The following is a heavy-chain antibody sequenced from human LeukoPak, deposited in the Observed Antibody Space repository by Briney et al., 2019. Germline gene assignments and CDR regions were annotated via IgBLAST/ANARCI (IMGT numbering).Heavy chain of an antibody. CDR3: VRESRRYQLPGLNDYYYMDV. CDR2: IKQDGSEK. Sequence: GGTLRLSCAASGFNFRSYGMTWVRQAPGKGLEWVANIKQDGSEKYYVDSVKGRFTISRDIAKNSLYLQMNSLRAEDTAVYYCVRESRRYQLPGLNDYYYMDVWGKGTTVTVSS. CDR1: GFNFRSYG. J-gene: IGHJ6*03. V-gene: IGHV3-7*01. D-gene: IGHD2-2*01.